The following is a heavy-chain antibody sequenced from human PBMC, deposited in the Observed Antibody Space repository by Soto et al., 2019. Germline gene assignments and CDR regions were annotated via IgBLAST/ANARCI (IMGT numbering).Heavy chain of an antibody. CDR3: AKEKAHSSHRSGEIYYGMDV. J-gene: IGHJ6*02. CDR2: ISYDGSNK. Sequence: QVQLVESGGGVVQPGRSLRLSCAASGFTFSGYAMHWVRQAPGKGLEWVAAISYDGSNKYYADSVRGRLTISRDNSKNTLSLQMNSLRAEDTAVYYCAKEKAHSSHRSGEIYYGMDVWGQGTTVTVSS. V-gene: IGHV3-30*18. D-gene: IGHD6-13*01. CDR1: GFTFSGYA.